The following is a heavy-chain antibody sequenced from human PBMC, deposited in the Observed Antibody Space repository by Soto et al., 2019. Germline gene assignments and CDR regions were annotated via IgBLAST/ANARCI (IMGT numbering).Heavy chain of an antibody. D-gene: IGHD3-3*01. Sequence: PGGSLRLSCAASGFTFSSYGMHWVRQAPGKGLEWVAVISYDGSNKYYADSVKGRFTISRDNSKNTLYLQMNSLRAEDTAVYYCEKTPDRFLEWLPLYYGMDVWGQGTTVTVSS. CDR2: ISYDGSNK. J-gene: IGHJ6*01. CDR1: GFTFSSYG. CDR3: EKTPDRFLEWLPLYYGMDV. V-gene: IGHV3-30*18.